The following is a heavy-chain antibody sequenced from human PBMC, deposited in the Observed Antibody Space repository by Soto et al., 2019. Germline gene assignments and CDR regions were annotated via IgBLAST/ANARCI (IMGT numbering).Heavy chain of an antibody. J-gene: IGHJ3*02. CDR2: IYPGDSDT. Sequence: GESLKISCKVSGYSFTSYWIGWVRQMPGKGLEWMGIIYPGDSDTRYSPSFQGQVTISADKSISTAYLQWSSLKASDTAMYYCARVQRYCSGGSCYSGAFDIWGQGTTVTVSS. CDR1: GYSFTSYW. D-gene: IGHD2-15*01. V-gene: IGHV5-51*01. CDR3: ARVQRYCSGGSCYSGAFDI.